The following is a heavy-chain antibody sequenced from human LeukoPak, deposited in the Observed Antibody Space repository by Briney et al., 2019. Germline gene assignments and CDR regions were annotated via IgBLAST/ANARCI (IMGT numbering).Heavy chain of an antibody. D-gene: IGHD2-2*01. J-gene: IGHJ4*02. Sequence: GGSLRLSCAASGFTFSSYAMSWVRQAPGKGLEWVSAISGSGGSTYYADSVKGRFTISRDNSKNTLYLQMNSLRAEDTAVYYCAKLGDTVVVPAANGDDYWGQGTLVTVSS. V-gene: IGHV3-23*01. CDR2: ISGSGGST. CDR1: GFTFSSYA. CDR3: AKLGDTVVVPAANGDDY.